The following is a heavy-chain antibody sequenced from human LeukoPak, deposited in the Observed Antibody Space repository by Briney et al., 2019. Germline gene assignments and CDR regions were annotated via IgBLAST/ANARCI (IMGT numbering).Heavy chain of an antibody. D-gene: IGHD2-2*01. CDR3: TRGDCSSTSCYAYY. V-gene: IGHV3-49*04. Sequence: GGSLRLSCTASGFTFGDYAMSWVRQAPGKGLEWVGFIRTKAYGGTTEYAASVKGRFTISRDDSKSIAYLQMNSLKTEDTAVYYCTRGDCSSTSCYAYYWGQGTLVTVSS. J-gene: IGHJ4*02. CDR1: GFTFGDYA. CDR2: IRTKAYGGTT.